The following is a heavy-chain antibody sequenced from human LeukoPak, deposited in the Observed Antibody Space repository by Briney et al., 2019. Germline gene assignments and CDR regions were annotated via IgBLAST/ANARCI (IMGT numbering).Heavy chain of an antibody. CDR3: ARVRSLVPAAYYMDV. CDR2: IIPIFGTA. J-gene: IGHJ6*03. Sequence: ASVKVSCKASGGTFSSYAISWVRQAPGQGLEWMGGIIPIFGTANYAQKFQGRVTITADESTSTAYMELGSLRSEDTAVYYCARVRSLVPAAYYMDVWGKGTTVTVSS. CDR1: GGTFSSYA. D-gene: IGHD2-2*01. V-gene: IGHV1-69*13.